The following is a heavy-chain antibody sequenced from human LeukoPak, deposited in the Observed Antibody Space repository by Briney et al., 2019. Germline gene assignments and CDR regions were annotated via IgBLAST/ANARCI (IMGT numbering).Heavy chain of an antibody. V-gene: IGHV3-30*18. CDR1: GFTFSSYG. D-gene: IGHD6-13*01. CDR2: ISYDGSNK. Sequence: GGSLRLSCAASGFTFSSYGMHWVRQAPGKWLEWVAVISYDGSNKYYADSVKGRFTISRDNSKNTLYLQMNSLRAEDTAVYYCAKHGSSERGYNWFDPWGQGTLVTVSS. CDR3: AKHGSSERGYNWFDP. J-gene: IGHJ5*02.